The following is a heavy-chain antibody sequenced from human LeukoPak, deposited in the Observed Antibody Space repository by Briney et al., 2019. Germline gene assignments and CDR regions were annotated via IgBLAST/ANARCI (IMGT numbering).Heavy chain of an antibody. CDR2: IYYSGST. V-gene: IGHV4-59*01. D-gene: IGHD4-23*01. J-gene: IGHJ4*02. CDR1: GGSISSYY. Sequence: ETLSLTCTVSGGSISSYYWSWIRQPPGKGLEWIGYIYYSGSTNYNPSLKSRVTISVDTSKNQFSLKLGSVTAADTAVYYCARRGYGGNSGGHFDYWGQGTLVTVSS. CDR3: ARRGYGGNSGGHFDY.